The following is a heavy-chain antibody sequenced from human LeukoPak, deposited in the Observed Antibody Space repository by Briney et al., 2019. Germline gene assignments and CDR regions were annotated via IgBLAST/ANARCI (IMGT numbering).Heavy chain of an antibody. Sequence: ASVKVSCKASGYTFTAFYMHWVRQAPGQGLEWMGWINPNNGGTKYAQKFQGRVTMTRDTSISTAYMELSRLRSDDTAVYYCARDRDSSGWSSFDYWGQGTLVTVSS. CDR3: ARDRDSSGWSSFDY. V-gene: IGHV1-2*02. CDR2: INPNNGGT. J-gene: IGHJ4*02. D-gene: IGHD6-19*01. CDR1: GYTFTAFY.